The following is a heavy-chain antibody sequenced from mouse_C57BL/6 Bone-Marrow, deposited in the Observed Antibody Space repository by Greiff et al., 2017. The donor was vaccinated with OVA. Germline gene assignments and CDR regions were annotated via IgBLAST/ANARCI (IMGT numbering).Heavy chain of an antibody. CDR1: GFTFSSYG. CDR2: ISSGGSYT. Sequence: EVQGVESGGDLVKPGGSLKLSCAASGFTFSSYGMSWVRQTPDKRLEWVATISSGGSYTYYPDSVKGRFTISRDNAKNTLYLQMSSLKSEDTAMYYCARRDYYAMDYWGKGTSVTVSS. CDR3: ARRDYYAMDY. J-gene: IGHJ4*01. V-gene: IGHV5-6*01.